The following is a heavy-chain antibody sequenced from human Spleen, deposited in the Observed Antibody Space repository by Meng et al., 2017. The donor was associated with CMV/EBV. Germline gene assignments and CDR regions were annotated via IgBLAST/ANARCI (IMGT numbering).Heavy chain of an antibody. Sequence: SGFPFSRYGFHWVRQAPGKGLDWVAFVRNDGSEKYYGDSVKGRFTISRDNSKNTLYLQMNSLRAEDTAVYYCAKDDDSSGYYFAYHWGQGTMVTVSS. D-gene: IGHD3-22*01. J-gene: IGHJ5*02. CDR2: VRNDGSEK. V-gene: IGHV3-30*02. CDR1: GFPFSRYG. CDR3: AKDDDSSGYYFAYH.